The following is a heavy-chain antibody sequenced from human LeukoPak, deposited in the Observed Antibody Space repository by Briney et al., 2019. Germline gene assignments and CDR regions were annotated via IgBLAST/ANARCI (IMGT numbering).Heavy chain of an antibody. CDR3: ARAGGRTTTDEHYYYYYMDV. CDR1: GGTFSSYA. D-gene: IGHD1-14*01. CDR2: IIPIFGTA. J-gene: IGHJ6*03. V-gene: IGHV1-69*05. Sequence: SVKVSFKASGGTFSSYAISWVRQAPGQGLEWMGGIIPIFGTANYAQKFQGRVTITTDESTSTAYMELSSLRSEDTAVYYCARAGGRTTTDEHYYYYYMDVWGKGTTVTVSS.